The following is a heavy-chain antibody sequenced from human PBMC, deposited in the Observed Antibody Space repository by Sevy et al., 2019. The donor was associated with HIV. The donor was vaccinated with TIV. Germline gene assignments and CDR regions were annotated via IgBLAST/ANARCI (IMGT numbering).Heavy chain of an antibody. J-gene: IGHJ4*02. CDR3: TRGTQGTSGH. Sequence: GGSLRLSCLFSGFTFSSDWMHWVRQVPGKGLFWVCRINSDGASTYYADAVKGRFTISRDKVRNTLYLQMNSLRGDDAAVYFCTRGTQGTSGHGGQGTQVTVSS. V-gene: IGHV3-74*01. CDR2: INSDGAST. CDR1: GFTFSSDW.